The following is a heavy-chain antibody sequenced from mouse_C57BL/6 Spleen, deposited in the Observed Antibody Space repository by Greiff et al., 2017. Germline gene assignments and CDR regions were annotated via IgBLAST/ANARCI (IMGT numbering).Heavy chain of an antibody. D-gene: IGHD4-1*01. CDR1: GFTFSDYG. Sequence: EVKLMESGGGLVKPGGSLKLSCAASGFTFSDYGMHWVRQAPEKGLEWVAYISSGSSTNYYADTVKGRFTISRDNAKNTLFLQMTSLRSEDTAMYYCARVGKGYYFDYWGQGTTLTVSS. CDR3: ARVGKGYYFDY. CDR2: ISSGSSTN. J-gene: IGHJ2*01. V-gene: IGHV5-17*01.